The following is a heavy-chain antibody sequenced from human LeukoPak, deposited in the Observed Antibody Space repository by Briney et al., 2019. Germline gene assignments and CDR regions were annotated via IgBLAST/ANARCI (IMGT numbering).Heavy chain of an antibody. Sequence: ASVKVSCKASGYTFTSYGISWVRQAPGQGLEWMGWISAYNGNTNYAQKLQGRVTMTTDTSTSTAYMELRSLRSDDTAVYYCARTTDFWSGYGYFDYWAQGTLVTVSS. CDR2: ISAYNGNT. CDR1: GYTFTSYG. D-gene: IGHD3-3*01. CDR3: ARTTDFWSGYGYFDY. V-gene: IGHV1-18*01. J-gene: IGHJ4*02.